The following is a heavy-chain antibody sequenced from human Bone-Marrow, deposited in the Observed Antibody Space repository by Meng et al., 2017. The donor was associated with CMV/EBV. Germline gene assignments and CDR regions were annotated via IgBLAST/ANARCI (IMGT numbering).Heavy chain of an antibody. CDR2: ISYDGSNK. CDR3: ARDVLRITIFGVVY. Sequence: GEFLKISCAASGFTFSSYAMHWVRQAPGKGLEWVAVISYDGSNKYYADSVKGRFTISRDNSKNTLYLQMNSLRAEDTAVYYCARDVLRITIFGVVYWGQGTLVTVSS. CDR1: GFTFSSYA. V-gene: IGHV3-30*04. D-gene: IGHD3-3*01. J-gene: IGHJ4*02.